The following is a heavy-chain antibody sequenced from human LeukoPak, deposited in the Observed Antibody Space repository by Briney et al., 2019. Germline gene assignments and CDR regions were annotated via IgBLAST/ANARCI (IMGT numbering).Heavy chain of an antibody. CDR2: ISSSSSTI. CDR3: VVSGGLDYYYYYMDV. V-gene: IGHV3-48*04. D-gene: IGHD3-10*01. J-gene: IGHJ6*03. CDR1: GFTFSSYS. Sequence: PGGSLRLSCAASGFTFSSYSMNWVRQAPGKGLEWVSYISSSSSTIYYADSVKGRFTISRDNAKNSLYLQMNSLRAEDTAVYYCVVSGGLDYYYYYMDVWGKGTTVTVSS.